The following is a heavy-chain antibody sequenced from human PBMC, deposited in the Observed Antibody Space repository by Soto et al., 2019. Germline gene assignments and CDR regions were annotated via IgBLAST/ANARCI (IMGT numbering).Heavy chain of an antibody. CDR1: GGSISSGGYS. D-gene: IGHD2-21*01. V-gene: IGHV4-30-2*01. J-gene: IGHJ3*02. Sequence: SETLSLTCAVSGGSISSGGYSWSWIRQPPGKGLEWIGYIYHSGSTNYNPSLKSRVTISVDRSKNQFSLKLSSVTAADTAVYYCARVRDGYKRDAFDIWGQGTMVTVSS. CDR2: IYHSGST. CDR3: ARVRDGYKRDAFDI.